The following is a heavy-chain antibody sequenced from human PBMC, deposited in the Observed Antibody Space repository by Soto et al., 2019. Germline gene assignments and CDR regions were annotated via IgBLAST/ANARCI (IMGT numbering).Heavy chain of an antibody. V-gene: IGHV3-66*01. CDR1: GFIVSSDY. Sequence: EVQLVESGGGLVQPGGSLRLSCAVSGFIVSSDYISWVRQAPGKGLEWVSVIYHTGGTFYADSVKGRFTISRDNSKNTVYLQMNSLRAEDTVMYYCAKATWDYWGQGTLVTVS. J-gene: IGHJ4*02. CDR3: AKATWDY. CDR2: IYHTGGT.